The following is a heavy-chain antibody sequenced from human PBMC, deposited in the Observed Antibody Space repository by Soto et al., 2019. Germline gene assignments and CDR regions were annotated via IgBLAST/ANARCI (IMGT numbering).Heavy chain of an antibody. D-gene: IGHD3-16*01. CDR1: GLSFSDYH. J-gene: IGHJ4*02. CDR2: ARNDPNRRTT. Sequence: ELQLVESGGGLVQPGGSLRLTCAASGLSFSDYHMDWVRQAPGKGLEWIGRARNDPNRRTTEHAASVRGRFTTSRDDSKNSLYLQMSSLKTEDTAMYYCASSRPGGIFHSWGQGTLVTVSS. CDR3: ASSRPGGIFHS. V-gene: IGHV3-72*01.